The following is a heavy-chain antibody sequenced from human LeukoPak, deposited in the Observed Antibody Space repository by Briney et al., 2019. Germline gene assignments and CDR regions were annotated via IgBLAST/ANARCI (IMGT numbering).Heavy chain of an antibody. J-gene: IGHJ5*02. CDR1: GFTFSSYE. CDR2: IAYDGGNK. V-gene: IGHV3-30-3*01. D-gene: IGHD3-22*01. CDR3: ARDSSPWYYYDRSGANGFDP. Sequence: PGGSLRLSCAASGFTFSSYEMNWVRQAPGKGLEWVAVIAYDGGNKYYADSVKGRFTISRDNSKNTLYLQMNSLRTEDTAVYYCARDSSPWYYYDRSGANGFDPWGQGTLVTVSS.